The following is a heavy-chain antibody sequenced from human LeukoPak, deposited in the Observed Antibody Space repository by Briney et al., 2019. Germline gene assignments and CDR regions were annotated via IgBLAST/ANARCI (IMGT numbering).Heavy chain of an antibody. J-gene: IGHJ4*02. CDR3: ARHAGCSGGSCYTGFSDY. CDR1: GGSISSYY. V-gene: IGHV4-59*08. D-gene: IGHD2-15*01. CDR2: IYYSGST. Sequence: PSETLSLTCTVSGGSISSYYWSWIRQPPGKGLEWIGHIYYSGSTNYNPSFKSRVTISVDTSKNQFSPKLSSVTAADTAVYYCARHAGCSGGSCYTGFSDYWGQGTLVTVSS.